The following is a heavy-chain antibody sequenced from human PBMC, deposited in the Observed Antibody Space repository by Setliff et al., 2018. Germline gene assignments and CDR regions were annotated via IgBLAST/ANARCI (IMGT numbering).Heavy chain of an antibody. V-gene: IGHV3-7*01. J-gene: IGHJ5*02. CDR1: GFTLSTYW. D-gene: IGHD3-22*01. Sequence: GESLKISCAASGFTLSTYWMSWVRQTPGKGLEWVANIKQDGSDIKYVDSVKGRFTISRDNAKNSLYLQMNNLRAEDTAVYHCARGARLYETDHHYYGWLDPWGQGTLVTVSS. CDR2: IKQDGSDI. CDR3: ARGARLYETDHHYYGWLDP.